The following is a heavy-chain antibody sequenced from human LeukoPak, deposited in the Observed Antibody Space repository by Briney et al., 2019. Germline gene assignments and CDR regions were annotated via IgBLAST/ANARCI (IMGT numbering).Heavy chain of an antibody. CDR1: GFTFSSYA. D-gene: IGHD6-13*01. Sequence: GGSLRLSCAASGFTFSSYAMSWVRQAPGKGLEWVSAISGSGGSTYYADSVKGRFTISRDNSKNTLYLQMNSLRAEDTAVYYCAKVKVKAAAGTAGFDYWGQGTLVTVSS. J-gene: IGHJ4*02. CDR2: ISGSGGST. V-gene: IGHV3-23*01. CDR3: AKVKVKAAAGTAGFDY.